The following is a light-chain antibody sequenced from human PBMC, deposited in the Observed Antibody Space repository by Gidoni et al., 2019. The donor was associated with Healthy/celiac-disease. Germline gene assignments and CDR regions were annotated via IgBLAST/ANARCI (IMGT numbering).Light chain of an antibody. V-gene: IGKV3-11*01. J-gene: IGKJ2*01. CDR1: QSVSSY. Sequence: DIVLTQSPDTLSLSPGERATRSCRASQSVSSYLAWYQQKPGQAPRLLIYDASNGATGIPAGSSGSGSGTDFSLTISSLEPEDFAVYYCQQRSNWLHTFGQGTKLEIK. CDR2: DAS. CDR3: QQRSNWLHT.